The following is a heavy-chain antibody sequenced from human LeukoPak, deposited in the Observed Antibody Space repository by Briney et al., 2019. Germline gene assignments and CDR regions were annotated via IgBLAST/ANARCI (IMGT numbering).Heavy chain of an antibody. J-gene: IGHJ4*02. Sequence: SVKLSCKASGFTFTSSAMQWVRQARGQRLEWIGWIVVGSGNTNYAQKFQERVTITRDMSTSTAYMELSSLRSEDTAVYYCAAVSSSWYEGGNYFDYWGQGTLVTVSS. CDR1: GFTFTSSA. V-gene: IGHV1-58*02. D-gene: IGHD6-13*01. CDR3: AAVSSSWYEGGNYFDY. CDR2: IVVGSGNT.